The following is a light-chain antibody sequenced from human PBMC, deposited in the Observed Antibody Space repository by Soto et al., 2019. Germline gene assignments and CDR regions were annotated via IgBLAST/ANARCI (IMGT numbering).Light chain of an antibody. Sequence: DIVRTHSPATLSVSPGGVATLSFRASQNIGRNLAWYQQIPGQAPRLLFYDASTMATGIPARFSASGSGTEFTLTITSLQSEDFAVYYCQQYNQWPHPFGGGTKVDIK. CDR1: QNIGRN. CDR3: QQYNQWPHP. CDR2: DAS. V-gene: IGKV3-15*01. J-gene: IGKJ4*02.